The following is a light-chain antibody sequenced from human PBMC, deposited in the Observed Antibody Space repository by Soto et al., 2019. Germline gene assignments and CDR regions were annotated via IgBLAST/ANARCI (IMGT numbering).Light chain of an antibody. V-gene: IGLV1-40*01. J-gene: IGLJ2*01. CDR3: QSYDSGLRV. CDR2: GHK. CDR1: SSNIGAGHD. Sequence: QSVLTQPPSVSGAPGQRVTISCTGSSSNIGAGHDVHWYQQVPGTAPKVVIYGHKTRPSGVPGRFSGSTSGTSASLTITGLQAEDEADYYCQSYDSGLRVFGGGTKLTVL.